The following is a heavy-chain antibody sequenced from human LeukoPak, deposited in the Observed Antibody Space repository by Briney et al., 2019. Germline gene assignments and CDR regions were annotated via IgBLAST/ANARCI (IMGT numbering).Heavy chain of an antibody. V-gene: IGHV3-23*01. D-gene: IGHD6-19*01. CDR3: AKTTSSGWYSTFDY. Sequence: GGPLRLSCAASGFTFSSYAMSWVRQAPGKGLEWVSTITGSGGSTYYADSVKGQFTISRDNSKNTLYLQLNSLRAEDTAVYYCAKTTSSGWYSTFDYWGQGTLVTVSS. J-gene: IGHJ4*02. CDR1: GFTFSSYA. CDR2: ITGSGGST.